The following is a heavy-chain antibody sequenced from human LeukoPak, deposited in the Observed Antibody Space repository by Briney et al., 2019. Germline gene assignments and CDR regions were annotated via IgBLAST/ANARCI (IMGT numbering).Heavy chain of an antibody. Sequence: SETLSLTCTVSGGSISSYYWSWIRQPPGKGLEWIGYIYYSGSTNYNPSLKSRVTISVDTSKNQFSLKLSSVTAADTAVYYCARYYHDSSGGNWFDPWGQGTLVTVSS. CDR2: IYYSGST. CDR1: GGSISSYY. V-gene: IGHV4-59*01. D-gene: IGHD3-22*01. J-gene: IGHJ5*02. CDR3: ARYYHDSSGGNWFDP.